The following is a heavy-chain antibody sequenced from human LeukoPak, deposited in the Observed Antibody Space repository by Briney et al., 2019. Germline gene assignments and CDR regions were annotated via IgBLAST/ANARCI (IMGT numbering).Heavy chain of an antibody. Sequence: PSQTLSLTCAVSGGSISSGGYSWSWIRQPPGEGLEWIGYIYHSGSTYYNPSLKSRVTISVDTSKNQFSLKLSSVTAADTAVYYCARLSGSEKPPCHDYWGQGTLVTVSS. CDR2: IYHSGST. CDR3: ARLSGSEKPPCHDY. V-gene: IGHV4-30-2*01. D-gene: IGHD3-10*01. J-gene: IGHJ4*02. CDR1: GGSISSGGYS.